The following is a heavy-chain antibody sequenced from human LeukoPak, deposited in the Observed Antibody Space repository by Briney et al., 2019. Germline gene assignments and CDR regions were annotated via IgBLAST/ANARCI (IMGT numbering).Heavy chain of an antibody. CDR3: ARDLLPRAYYYDSSGYAH. D-gene: IGHD3-22*01. J-gene: IGHJ4*02. V-gene: IGHV3-33*01. Sequence: GRSLRLSCAASGFTFSSYGMHWVRQAPGKGLEWAAVIWYDGSNKYYADSVKGRFTISRDNSKNTLYLQMNSLRAEDTAVYYCARDLLPRAYYYDSSGYAHWGQGTLVTVSS. CDR1: GFTFSSYG. CDR2: IWYDGSNK.